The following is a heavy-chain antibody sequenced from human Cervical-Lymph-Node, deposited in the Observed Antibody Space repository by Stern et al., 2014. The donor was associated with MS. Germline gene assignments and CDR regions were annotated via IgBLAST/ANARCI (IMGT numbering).Heavy chain of an antibody. V-gene: IGHV3-23*04. Sequence: EVQLVESGGGLVKPGGSLRLSCAASGFTFSNYAMNWVRQAPGKGLEWLSGISGSGASTFYADSVKGRFTISRDSPQNTLYPQMNSRRAEDTAVYYGAKNWEVGAVDSLDSGGQGFLVPVS. CDR2: ISGSGAST. CDR3: AKNWEVGAVDSLDS. J-gene: IGHJ4*02. CDR1: GFTFSNYA. D-gene: IGHD1-26*01.